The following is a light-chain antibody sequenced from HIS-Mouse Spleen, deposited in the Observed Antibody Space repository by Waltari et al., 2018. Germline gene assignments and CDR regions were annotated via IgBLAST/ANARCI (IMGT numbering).Light chain of an antibody. J-gene: IGLJ2*01. V-gene: IGLV2-23*03. CDR3: CSYAGSSTFEV. CDR1: SSDVGRYNL. Sequence: QSALTQPASVAGSPGQSITLSCTGTSSDVGRYNLLSWYQQHPGKAPKLMIYEGSKRPSGVSNRFSGSKSGNTASLTISGLQAEDEADYYCCSYAGSSTFEVFGGGTKLTVL. CDR2: EGS.